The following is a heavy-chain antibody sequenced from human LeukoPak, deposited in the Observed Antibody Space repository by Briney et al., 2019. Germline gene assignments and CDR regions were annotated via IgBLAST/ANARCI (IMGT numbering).Heavy chain of an antibody. CDR2: IRYDGSNK. Sequence: PGGSLRLSCAASGFTFSSYGMDWVRQAPGKGLEWVAFIRYDGSNKYYADSVKGRFTISRDNSKNTLYLQMNSLRAEDTAVYYCAKDLSLQFYYGSGSFDYWGQGTLVTASS. CDR3: AKDLSLQFYYGSGSFDY. V-gene: IGHV3-30*02. D-gene: IGHD3-10*01. CDR1: GFTFSSYG. J-gene: IGHJ4*02.